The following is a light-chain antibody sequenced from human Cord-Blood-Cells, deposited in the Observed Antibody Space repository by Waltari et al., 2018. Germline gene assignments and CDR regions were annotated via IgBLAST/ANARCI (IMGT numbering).Light chain of an antibody. CDR1: QSISSW. CDR2: DAS. J-gene: IGKJ2*01. CDR3: QQYNRYPYT. Sequence: DIQMTQSPSTLSASVGDRVPLTCRASQSISSWLAWYQQKPGKAPKRLIDDASSLESGVPSRFSGSGSGTEFTLTISSLQPDDFATYYCQQYNRYPYTFGQGTKLEIK. V-gene: IGKV1-5*01.